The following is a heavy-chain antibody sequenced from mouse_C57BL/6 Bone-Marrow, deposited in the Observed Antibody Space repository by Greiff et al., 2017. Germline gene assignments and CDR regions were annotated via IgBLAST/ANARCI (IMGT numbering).Heavy chain of an antibody. CDR1: GYTFTSYG. D-gene: IGHD2-3*01. V-gene: IGHV1-81*01. J-gene: IGHJ4*01. Sequence: VQLQQSGAELARPGASVKLSCKASGYTFTSYGISWVKQRTGQGLEWIGEIYPRSGNTYYNEKFKGKATLTADKSSSTAYMELRSLTSEDSAVYFCARRGLWLLLAMDYWGQGTSVTVSS. CDR3: ARRGLWLLLAMDY. CDR2: IYPRSGNT.